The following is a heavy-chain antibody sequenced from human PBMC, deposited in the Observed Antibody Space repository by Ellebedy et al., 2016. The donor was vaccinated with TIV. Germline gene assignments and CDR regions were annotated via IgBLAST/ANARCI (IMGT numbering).Heavy chain of an antibody. V-gene: IGHV3-11*01. CDR3: VRGVATIGY. J-gene: IGHJ4*02. CDR2: ITNSGTTI. CDR1: GFTFSDYY. D-gene: IGHD5-12*01. Sequence: PGGSLRLSCAASGFTFSDYYMSWIRQAPGKGLEWISYITNSGTTIYSSDSVKGRFTISRDNTKNSLYRQMNSLRAEDTAVYYCVRGVATIGYWGQGALVTVSS.